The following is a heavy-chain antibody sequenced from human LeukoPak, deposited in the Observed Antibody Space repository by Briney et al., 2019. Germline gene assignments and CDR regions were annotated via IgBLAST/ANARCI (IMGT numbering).Heavy chain of an antibody. CDR2: ISGRGGST. CDR1: GFTFSSYA. J-gene: IGHJ4*02. V-gene: IGHV3-23*01. D-gene: IGHD3-22*01. CDR3: AKRPNYYDSSGSGYYFDY. Sequence: GGSLRLSCAASGFTFSSYAMSWVRQAPGKGLEWVSAISGRGGSTYYADSVKGRFTISRDNSKNTLYLQMNSLRAEDTAVYYCAKRPNYYDSSGSGYYFDYWGQGTLVTVSS.